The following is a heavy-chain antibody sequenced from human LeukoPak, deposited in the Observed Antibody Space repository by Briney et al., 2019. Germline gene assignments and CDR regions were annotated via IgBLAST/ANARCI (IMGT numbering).Heavy chain of an antibody. CDR3: AREYSYDSSGPNY. J-gene: IGHJ4*02. CDR1: GFTFSSYW. Sequence: GGSLRLSCAASGFTFSSYWMSWVRQAPGKGLEWVANIKQDGSEKYYVDSVKGRFTISRDNAKNSLFLQMNSLRAEDTAVYYCAREYSYDSSGPNYWGQGTLVTVSS. D-gene: IGHD3-22*01. V-gene: IGHV3-7*05. CDR2: IKQDGSEK.